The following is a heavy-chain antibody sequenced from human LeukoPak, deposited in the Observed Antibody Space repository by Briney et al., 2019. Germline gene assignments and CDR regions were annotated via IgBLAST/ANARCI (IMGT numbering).Heavy chain of an antibody. J-gene: IGHJ4*02. Sequence: QTGGSLRLSCAASGFTFSSYGMHWVRQAPGKGLEWVAVISYDGSNKHYADSVKGRFTISRDDSENAVYLQMNSLRPEETAVYYCAKDKRHTWSLDYWGQGTLVTVSS. D-gene: IGHD2-8*02. CDR1: GFTFSSYG. CDR3: AKDKRHTWSLDY. V-gene: IGHV3-30*18. CDR2: ISYDGSNK.